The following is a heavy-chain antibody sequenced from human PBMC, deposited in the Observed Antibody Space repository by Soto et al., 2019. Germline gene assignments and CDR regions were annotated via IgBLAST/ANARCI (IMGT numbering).Heavy chain of an antibody. Sequence: QLQLQESGPGLVKPSETLSLTCTVSSDSISSSTYYWGWTRQPPGKGLEWIGTIFYTGSTYYNPSLKSRVTISVDTSKNQFSLRLSSVTAADTAVYYCARQGRVVIPSTMAKWFDPWGQGTLVTVSS. CDR3: ARQGRVVIPSTMAKWFDP. J-gene: IGHJ5*02. D-gene: IGHD2-2*01. CDR2: IFYTGST. CDR1: SDSISSSTYY. V-gene: IGHV4-39*01.